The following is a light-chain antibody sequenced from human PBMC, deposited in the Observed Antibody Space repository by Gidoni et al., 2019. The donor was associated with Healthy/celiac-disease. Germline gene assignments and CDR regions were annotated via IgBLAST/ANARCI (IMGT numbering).Light chain of an antibody. CDR2: AAS. CDR1: QGISSY. CDR3: LQYCSYPQT. V-gene: IGKV1-8*01. Sequence: AIRMTQSPSSFSASTGDRVTITCRASQGISSYLAWYQQKPGKAPKLLIYAASTLQSGVPSRFSGSGSGTDFTLTISCLQSEDFATYYCLQYCSYPQTFGQGTKVEIK. J-gene: IGKJ1*01.